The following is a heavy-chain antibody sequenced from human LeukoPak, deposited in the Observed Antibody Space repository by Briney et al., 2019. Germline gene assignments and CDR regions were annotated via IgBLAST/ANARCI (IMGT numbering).Heavy chain of an antibody. Sequence: GESLKISCKGSEYSFTSYWIGWVRQMPGKGLEWMGIIHPGDSDTTYSPSFQGQVTISADKSISTAYLQWSSLKDSDTAMYYCARHVSGGGSGFDYWGQGTPVTVSS. V-gene: IGHV5-51*01. J-gene: IGHJ4*02. D-gene: IGHD6-19*01. CDR2: IHPGDSDT. CDR3: ARHVSGGGSGFDY. CDR1: EYSFTSYW.